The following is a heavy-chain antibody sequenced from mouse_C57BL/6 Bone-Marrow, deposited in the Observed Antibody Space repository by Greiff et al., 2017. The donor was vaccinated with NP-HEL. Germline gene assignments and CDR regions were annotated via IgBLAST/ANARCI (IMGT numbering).Heavy chain of an antibody. Sequence: EVQLQQSGPELVKPGASVKIPCKASGYTFTDYNMDWVKQSHGKSLEWIGDINPNNGGTIYNQKFKGKATLTVDKSSSTAYMELRSLTSEDTAVYYCARGFYYGSSYYFDYGGQGTTLTVSS. V-gene: IGHV1-18*01. CDR2: INPNNGGT. J-gene: IGHJ2*01. CDR3: ARGFYYGSSYYFDY. D-gene: IGHD1-1*01. CDR1: GYTFTDYN.